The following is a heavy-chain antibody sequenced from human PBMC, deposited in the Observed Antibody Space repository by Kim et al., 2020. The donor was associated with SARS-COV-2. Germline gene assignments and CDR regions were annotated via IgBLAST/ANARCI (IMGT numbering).Heavy chain of an antibody. D-gene: IGHD3-10*01. Sequence: GGSLRLSCAASGFTFSSYGMHWVRQAPGKGLEWVAVISYDGSNKYYADSVKGRFTISRDNSKNTLYLQMNSLRAEDTAVYYCAISYGSGREVDYWGQGTLVTVSS. CDR2: ISYDGSNK. V-gene: IGHV3-30*03. CDR3: AISYGSGREVDY. J-gene: IGHJ4*02. CDR1: GFTFSSYG.